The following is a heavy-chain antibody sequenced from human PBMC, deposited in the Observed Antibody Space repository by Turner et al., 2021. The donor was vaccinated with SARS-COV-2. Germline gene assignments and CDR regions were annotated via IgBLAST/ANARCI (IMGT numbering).Heavy chain of an antibody. CDR1: GGSLSSSNYY. J-gene: IGHJ6*02. D-gene: IGHD3-10*01. CDR3: ERLLNPGSYYYYYYGMDV. V-gene: IGHV4-39*01. Sequence: QLQLQESGPGLVQPSETLSLTCTVSGGSLSSSNYYWGWLRQPPGKELERVGSIYNSGRTYYNQALKSGVSISVDTSENQFTLKLSSVSAAGTDVYYCERLLNPGSYYYYYYGMDVWGQGTTVTVSS. CDR2: IYNSGRT.